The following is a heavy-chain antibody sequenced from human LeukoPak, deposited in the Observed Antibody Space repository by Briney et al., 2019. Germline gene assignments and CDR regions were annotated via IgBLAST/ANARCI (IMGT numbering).Heavy chain of an antibody. CDR3: ASSIAARPEEALDY. V-gene: IGHV1-2*02. CDR2: INPNSGGT. CDR1: GYTFTSYG. Sequence: ASVKVSCKASGYTFTSYGISWVRQAPGQGLEWMGWINPNSGGTNYAQKFQGRVTMTRDTSISTAYMELSRLRSDDTAVYYCASSIAARPEEALDYWGQGTLVTVSS. J-gene: IGHJ4*02. D-gene: IGHD6-6*01.